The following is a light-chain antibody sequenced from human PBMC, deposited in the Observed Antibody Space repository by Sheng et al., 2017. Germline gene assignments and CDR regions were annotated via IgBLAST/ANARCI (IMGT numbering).Light chain of an antibody. CDR3: SSYAGCNNNF. J-gene: IGLJ1*01. CDR2: EVF. Sequence: QPALTQPPSASGSPGQSVTISCTGTTSDVGGYNFVSWYQQHPGKAPKLMIYEVFKRPSGVPDRFSGSKSGNTASLTISDLQAEDEADYYCSSYAGCNNNFFGAGTKVTVL. CDR1: TSDVGGYNF. V-gene: IGLV2-8*01.